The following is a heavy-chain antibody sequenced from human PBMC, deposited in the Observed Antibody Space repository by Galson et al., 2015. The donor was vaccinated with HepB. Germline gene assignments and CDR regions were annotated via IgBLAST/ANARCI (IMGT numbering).Heavy chain of an antibody. J-gene: IGHJ4*02. D-gene: IGHD5-18*01. Sequence: SLRLSCAASTFTFSSYSMNWVRLAPGKGLEWVSSISSGSSYIYYADSVRGRFTISRDNSKTTLYLQMSSLRVEDTAMYHCARIGYGYSFGSGLDYWGQGTLVTVSS. V-gene: IGHV3-21*01. CDR2: ISSGSSYI. CDR3: ARIGYGYSFGSGLDY. CDR1: TFTFSSYS.